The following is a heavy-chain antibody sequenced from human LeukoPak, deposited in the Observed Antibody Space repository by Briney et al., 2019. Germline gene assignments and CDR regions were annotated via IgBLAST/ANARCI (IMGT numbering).Heavy chain of an antibody. V-gene: IGHV6-1*01. CDR2: TYYRSKWCN. CDR1: GDSVSSNSAA. Sequence: SQTLSLTCAISGDSVSSNSAAWNWIRQSPSRGLEWLGSTYYRSKWCNDYAVSVKSRITINPDTSKNQFSLQLNSVTSEDTAVYYCARGAVAGPPLATQFDPWGQGTLVTV. D-gene: IGHD6-19*01. J-gene: IGHJ5*02. CDR3: ARGAVAGPPLATQFDP.